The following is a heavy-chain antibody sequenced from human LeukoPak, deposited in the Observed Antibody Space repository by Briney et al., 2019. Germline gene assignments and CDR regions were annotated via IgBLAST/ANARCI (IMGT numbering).Heavy chain of an antibody. CDR3: ANQIVVVTAGRAFDI. Sequence: GGSLRLSCAASGFTFSSYAMSWVRQAPGKGLEWVSGINGNGGSTYYADSVKGRFTISRDNSKNTLYLQMNSLRAEDTAVYYCANQIVVVTAGRAFDIWGQGTMVTVSS. J-gene: IGHJ3*02. D-gene: IGHD2-21*02. CDR1: GFTFSSYA. CDR2: INGNGGST. V-gene: IGHV3-23*01.